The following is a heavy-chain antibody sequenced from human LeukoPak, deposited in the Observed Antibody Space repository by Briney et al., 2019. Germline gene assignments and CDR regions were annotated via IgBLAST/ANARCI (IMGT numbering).Heavy chain of an antibody. J-gene: IGHJ4*02. CDR3: ARARRYGDYED. D-gene: IGHD4-17*01. CDR1: WGSLCSFF. V-gene: IGHV4-59*01. CDR2: IYYSGST. Sequence: KPSEALSPPRPVSWGSLCSFFWGWVRPPPGKGLGGIGYIYYSGSTNYNPSLKSRVTISVDTSKNQFSLKLSSVTAADTAVYYCARARRYGDYEDWGQGTLVTVSS.